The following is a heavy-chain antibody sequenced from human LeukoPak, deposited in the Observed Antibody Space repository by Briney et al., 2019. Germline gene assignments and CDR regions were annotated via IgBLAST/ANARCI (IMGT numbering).Heavy chain of an antibody. CDR1: GGSISSYY. D-gene: IGHD3-3*01. CDR2: IYYSGST. CDR3: ARERFRYYGMDV. V-gene: IGHV4-59*01. Sequence: PSETLSLTCTVSGGSISSYYWSWIRQPPGKGLEWIGYIYYSGSTNYNPSLKSRVTISVDTSKNQFSLKLSSVTAADTAVYYCARERFRYYGMDVWGRGTTVTVSS. J-gene: IGHJ6*02.